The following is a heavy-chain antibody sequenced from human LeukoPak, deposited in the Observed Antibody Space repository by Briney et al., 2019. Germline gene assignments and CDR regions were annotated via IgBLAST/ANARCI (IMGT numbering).Heavy chain of an antibody. CDR1: GFTFSSYW. J-gene: IGHJ4*02. V-gene: IGHV3-74*01. D-gene: IGHD3/OR15-3a*01. CDR2: INSDGSST. CDR3: ARDLDSGDHAY. Sequence: GGSLRLSCAASGFTFSSYWMHWVPQAPGKGLVWVSRINSDGSSTSYADSVKGRFTISKDNAKNTLYLQMNSLRAEDTAVYYCARDLDSGDHAYWGQGTLVTVSS.